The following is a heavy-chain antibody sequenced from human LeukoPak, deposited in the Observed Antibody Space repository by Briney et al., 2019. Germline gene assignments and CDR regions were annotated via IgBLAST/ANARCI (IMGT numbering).Heavy chain of an antibody. D-gene: IGHD2-2*01. V-gene: IGHV3-66*01. Sequence: GSLRLSCAASGFTVSNNYMSWVRQAPGKGLEWVSTVNRDGPTFYADSVKGRFTISRDNSRNTLYLQMNSLRAGDTAVYYCGRGGYDMYDWGQGTTVSVSS. CDR3: GRGGYDMYD. CDR1: GFTVSNNY. CDR2: VNRDGPT. J-gene: IGHJ6*02.